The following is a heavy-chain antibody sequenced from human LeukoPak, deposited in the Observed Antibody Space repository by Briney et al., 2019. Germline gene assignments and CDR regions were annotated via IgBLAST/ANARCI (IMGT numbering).Heavy chain of an antibody. D-gene: IGHD3-22*01. Sequence: PGGSLRLSCAASGFTFSSYGMGWVRQAPGKGLEWVSSISGGGETTYYADSVKGRFTISRDNSKNTLYLQMNSLRAEDTAVYYCAKDLIYYYDSSGYYSPKGDYFDYWGQGTLVTVSS. V-gene: IGHV3-23*01. CDR3: AKDLIYYYDSSGYYSPKGDYFDY. CDR2: ISGGGETT. J-gene: IGHJ4*02. CDR1: GFTFSSYG.